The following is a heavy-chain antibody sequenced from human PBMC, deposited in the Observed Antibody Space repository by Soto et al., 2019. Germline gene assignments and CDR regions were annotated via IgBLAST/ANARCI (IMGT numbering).Heavy chain of an antibody. D-gene: IGHD2-15*01. Sequence: EVQLVESGGGLIQPGGSLRLSCAASGFALSSYWMNWVRQSPGKGLVWVSHINNDGRTTNYANSVKGLFTISRDIAKNSLFLQLNSLRAEDTGIYYCSRGGSSGLAYWGQATLVTLSS. CDR1: GFALSSYW. CDR3: SRGGSSGLAY. CDR2: INNDGRTT. J-gene: IGHJ4*02. V-gene: IGHV3-74*01.